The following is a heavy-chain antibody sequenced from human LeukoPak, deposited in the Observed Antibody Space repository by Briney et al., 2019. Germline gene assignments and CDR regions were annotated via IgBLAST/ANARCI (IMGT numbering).Heavy chain of an antibody. Sequence: PGGSLRLSCAASGFTFSTYWMHWVRQAPVKGLVWVSRINGDGSNTNYADSVKGRFTISRDNTKNTLYLQMNSLRAEDTAVYYCVSSAQYDGSHYYPAYWGQGTLVTVSS. CDR3: VSSAQYDGSHYYPAY. CDR1: GFTFSTYW. J-gene: IGHJ4*02. CDR2: INGDGSNT. V-gene: IGHV3-74*01. D-gene: IGHD3-22*01.